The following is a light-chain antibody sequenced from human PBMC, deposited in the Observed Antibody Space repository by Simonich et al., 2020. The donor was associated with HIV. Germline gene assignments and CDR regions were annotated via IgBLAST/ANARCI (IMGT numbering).Light chain of an antibody. Sequence: QLTQFPSFLSASLGDRLTTTFRARQGISSYLAWYQQKPGKDPKLLIYAASPLQSWVPSRFSGSGSGTEFTLTISSLQPEDFATYYCQQLNSFPLTFGGGTNVGIK. CDR1: QGISSY. V-gene: IGKV1-9*01. J-gene: IGKJ4*01. CDR2: AAS. CDR3: QQLNSFPLT.